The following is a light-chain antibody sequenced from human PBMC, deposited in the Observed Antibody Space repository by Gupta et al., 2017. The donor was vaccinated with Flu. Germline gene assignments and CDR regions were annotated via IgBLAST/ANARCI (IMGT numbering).Light chain of an antibody. J-gene: IGLJ2*01. CDR1: TLRGYH. CDR2: GKD. V-gene: IGLV3-19*02. CDR3: TACDKTVNHPV. Sequence: TLRGYHASWYQQDPGTAPVLLIYGKDHRPSGISDRFSGSNSGNTASLAITGALAEDEADYYCTACDKTVNHPVFGGGTKLTVL.